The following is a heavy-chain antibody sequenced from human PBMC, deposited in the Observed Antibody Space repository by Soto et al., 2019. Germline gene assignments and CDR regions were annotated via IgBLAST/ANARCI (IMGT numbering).Heavy chain of an antibody. Sequence: PSETLSLTCTVSGGAISSSSYYWGWIRQPPGKGLEWIGSIYYSWSTYYNPSLKSRVTISVDTSKNQFSLKLSSVTAADTAVYYCARHLQHSIGWYVVLGLWFDPWGQRTLVPVSS. CDR1: GGAISSSSYY. D-gene: IGHD6-19*01. J-gene: IGHJ5*02. CDR2: IYYSWST. V-gene: IGHV4-39*01. CDR3: ARHLQHSIGWYVVLGLWFDP.